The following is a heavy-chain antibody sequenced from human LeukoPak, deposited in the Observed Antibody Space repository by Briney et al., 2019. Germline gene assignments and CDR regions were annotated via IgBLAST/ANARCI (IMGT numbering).Heavy chain of an antibody. CDR1: RLIHSGYW. CDR3: ARDQSGTTLDY. CDR2: INNDGTST. D-gene: IGHD1-1*01. Sequence: PGGSLSLFRASWRLIHSGYWMHWVRQPRGKALVWVSRINNDGTSTIYADSVKGRFTISRDNAKNTLYLQMNSLRAEDTAIYYCARDQSGTTLDYWGQGTLVTVSS. V-gene: IGHV3-74*01. J-gene: IGHJ4*02.